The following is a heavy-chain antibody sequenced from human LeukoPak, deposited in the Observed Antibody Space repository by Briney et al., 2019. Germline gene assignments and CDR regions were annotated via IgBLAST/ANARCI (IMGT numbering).Heavy chain of an antibody. CDR3: ARRYASTSQLDP. D-gene: IGHD6-13*01. Sequence: GGSLRLSCVASGFTFSSYAMHWVRQAPGKGLEWVAVISFDGSNKYYADSVKGRFTISRDNSKNTLYLQVSAEDTAIYYCARRYASTSQLDPWGQGTLVTVSS. J-gene: IGHJ5*02. CDR2: ISFDGSNK. CDR1: GFTFSSYA. V-gene: IGHV3-30*03.